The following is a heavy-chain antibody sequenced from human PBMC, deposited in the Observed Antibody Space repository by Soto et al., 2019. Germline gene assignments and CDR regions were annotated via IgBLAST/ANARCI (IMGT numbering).Heavy chain of an antibody. CDR1: GGSISSFY. CDR2: VYNGGST. D-gene: IGHD3-22*01. CDR3: AGTIDSPPTYYCDSMDV. V-gene: IGHV4-59*01. Sequence: QVQLEESGPGLVKPSETLALTCAVSGGSISSFYWSWVRQPPGKGLEWIGHVYNGGSTNYNPSLQSRVTISGEESKNQCSLKLRSVTAADTAVYYSAGTIDSPPTYYCDSMDVWGPGPTVTVSS. J-gene: IGHJ6*02.